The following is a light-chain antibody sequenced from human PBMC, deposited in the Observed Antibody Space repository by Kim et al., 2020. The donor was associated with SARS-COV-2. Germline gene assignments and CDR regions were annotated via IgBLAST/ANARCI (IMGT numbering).Light chain of an antibody. V-gene: IGKV3-11*01. CDR2: GAS. CDR1: QSVSSY. CDR3: QQRSNWPRNT. Sequence: PGERATLSCRASQSVSSYLAWYQQKPGQAPRLLIHGASNRATGIPARFSGSGSGTDFTLTISSLEFEDSAVYYCQQRSNWPRNTFGQGTRLEIK. J-gene: IGKJ5*01.